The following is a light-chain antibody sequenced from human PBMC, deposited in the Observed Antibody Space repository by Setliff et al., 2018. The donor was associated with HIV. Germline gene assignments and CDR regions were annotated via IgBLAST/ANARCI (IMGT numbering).Light chain of an antibody. CDR3: SSYTNSVTVV. CDR2: EVS. Sequence: QSALTQPASVSGSPGQSITISCTGTSGDVGFYNFVSWYQLHPGKAPKLIIYEVSNRPSGVSNRFSGSKSGNPASLTISGLQPEDGADYYCSSYTNSVTVVFGTGTKGTVL. V-gene: IGLV2-14*01. J-gene: IGLJ1*01. CDR1: SGDVGFYNF.